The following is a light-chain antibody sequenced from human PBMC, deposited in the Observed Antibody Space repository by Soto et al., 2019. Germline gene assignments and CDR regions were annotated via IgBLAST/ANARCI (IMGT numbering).Light chain of an antibody. CDR3: QQCNSFSGT. CDR2: EAS. J-gene: IGKJ1*01. V-gene: IGKV1-5*01. Sequence: DIQMTQYPSTLSASVGDRVTITCRASQTISSWVAWYQQKPGKAPKLLIYEASSFESGVPSKFSGSGSGTEFTLTISSVQPDEFATYYCQQCNSFSGTFGQGTKVEIK. CDR1: QTISSW.